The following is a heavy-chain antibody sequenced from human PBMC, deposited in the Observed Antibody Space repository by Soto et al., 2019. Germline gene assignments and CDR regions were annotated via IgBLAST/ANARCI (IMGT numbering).Heavy chain of an antibody. Sequence: SETLSLTCTVSGGSISSYYWSWIRQPPGKGLEWIGYIYYSGSTNYNPSLKSRVTISVDTSKNQFSLKLSSVTAADTAVYYCALITGTGRFDPWGQGTLVPVYS. CDR2: IYYSGST. D-gene: IGHD1-20*01. CDR1: GGSISSYY. CDR3: ALITGTGRFDP. V-gene: IGHV4-59*01. J-gene: IGHJ5*02.